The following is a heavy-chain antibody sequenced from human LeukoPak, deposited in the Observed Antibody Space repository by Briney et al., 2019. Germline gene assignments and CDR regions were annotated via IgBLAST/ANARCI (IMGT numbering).Heavy chain of an antibody. Sequence: SVKVSCKTYGGTFSNYAFSWVRQAPGQGLEWVGGIIPILGTSNSAEKFQGRLTVTTDEFTGTAYMELSTLRSEDTAVYYCATDLADATYGFDIWGQGTMVTVSS. CDR1: GGTFSNYA. CDR3: ATDLADATYGFDI. V-gene: IGHV1-69*05. J-gene: IGHJ3*02. D-gene: IGHD6-13*01. CDR2: IIPILGTS.